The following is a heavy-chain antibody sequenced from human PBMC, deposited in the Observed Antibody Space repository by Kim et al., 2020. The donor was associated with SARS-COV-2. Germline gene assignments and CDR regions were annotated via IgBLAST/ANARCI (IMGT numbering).Heavy chain of an antibody. CDR3: ATLTYYYDSSGYIDY. D-gene: IGHD3-22*01. J-gene: IGHJ4*02. Sequence: QKFQGRVTMTEDTSTDTAYMELGSLRSEDTAVYYCATLTYYYDSSGYIDYWGQGTLVTVSS. V-gene: IGHV1-24*01.